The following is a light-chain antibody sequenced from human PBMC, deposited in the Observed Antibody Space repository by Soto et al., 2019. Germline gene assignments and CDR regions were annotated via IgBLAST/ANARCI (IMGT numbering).Light chain of an antibody. CDR3: SSYTSSSTWV. CDR2: EVS. Sequence: QSALTQPASVSGSPGQSITISCTGTSSDVGGYTYVSWYQQHPGKAPELMIYEVSNRPSGVSNRFSGSKSGHTASLTISGLQAEDEADYYCSSYTSSSTWVFGGGTKLTVL. J-gene: IGLJ3*02. CDR1: SSDVGGYTY. V-gene: IGLV2-14*01.